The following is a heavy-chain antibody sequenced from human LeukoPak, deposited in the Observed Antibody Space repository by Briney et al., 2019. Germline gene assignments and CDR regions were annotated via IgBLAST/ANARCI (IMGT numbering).Heavy chain of an antibody. Sequence: SETLSLTCTVSGGSISSGGYYWSWIRQHPGKGLEWIGHIYYRDSTYYNPSLKSRVTISADTSKNQFSLELSSVTAADTAVYYCARDNYYDTSAYALQIWGQGQWSPSLQ. J-gene: IGHJ3*02. D-gene: IGHD3-22*01. CDR2: IYYRDST. V-gene: IGHV4-31*03. CDR3: ARDNYYDTSAYALQI. CDR1: GGSISSGGYY.